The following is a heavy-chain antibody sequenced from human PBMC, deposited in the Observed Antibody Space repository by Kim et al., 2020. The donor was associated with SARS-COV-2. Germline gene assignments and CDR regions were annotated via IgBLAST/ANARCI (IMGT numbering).Heavy chain of an antibody. CDR3: TTLKWELPTY. J-gene: IGHJ4*02. D-gene: IGHD1-26*01. V-gene: IGHV3-15*01. CDR2: GTT. Sequence: GTTDYAAPVQGRFTISRDESNNTLYLQMNSLKTEDTAVYYCTTLKWELPTYWGQGTLVTVSS.